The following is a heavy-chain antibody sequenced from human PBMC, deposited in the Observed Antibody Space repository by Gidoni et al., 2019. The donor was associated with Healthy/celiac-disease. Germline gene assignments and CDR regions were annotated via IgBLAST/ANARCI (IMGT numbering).Heavy chain of an antibody. D-gene: IGHD6-6*01. CDR1: GFTFSSYS. J-gene: IGHJ4*02. V-gene: IGHV3-21*01. CDR2: ISSSSSYI. Sequence: EVQLVESGGGLVKPGGSLRLSCAASGFTFSSYSMNWVRQAPGKGLEWVSSISSSSSYIYYADSVKGRFTISRDNAKNSLYLQMNSLRAEDTAVYYCARDQEQLVLGSSVDYWGQGTLVTVSS. CDR3: ARDQEQLVLGSSVDY.